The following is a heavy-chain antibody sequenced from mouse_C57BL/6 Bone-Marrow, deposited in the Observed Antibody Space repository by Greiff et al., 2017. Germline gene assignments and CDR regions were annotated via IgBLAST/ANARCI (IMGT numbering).Heavy chain of an antibody. CDR1: GYTFTSYW. J-gene: IGHJ3*01. Sequence: QVQLQQPGAELVKPGASVKVSCKASGYTFTSYWMHWVKQRPGQGLEWIGRIHPSDSDTNYNQKFKGKATLTVDKSSSTAYMQLSSLTSVDSAVYNCAIGYYGSRKGFAYWGQGTLVTVSA. D-gene: IGHD1-1*01. V-gene: IGHV1-74*01. CDR2: IHPSDSDT. CDR3: AIGYYGSRKGFAY.